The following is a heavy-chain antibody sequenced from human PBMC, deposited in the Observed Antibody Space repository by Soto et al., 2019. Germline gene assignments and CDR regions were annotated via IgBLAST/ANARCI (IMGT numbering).Heavy chain of an antibody. D-gene: IGHD2-8*01. Sequence: QVQLVQAGAELKKPGASVKVSCKASGYTFSNYDMNWVRQATGQGPEWIGWVNTNNGDTAYAQKFQGRGTLTTDISTTTAYMELTSLQPDDTAIDYCAKVSRMGSAIDFNYWGQGTLITVSS. CDR1: GYTFSNYD. CDR3: AKVSRMGSAIDFNY. CDR2: VNTNNGDT. V-gene: IGHV1-8*01. J-gene: IGHJ4*02.